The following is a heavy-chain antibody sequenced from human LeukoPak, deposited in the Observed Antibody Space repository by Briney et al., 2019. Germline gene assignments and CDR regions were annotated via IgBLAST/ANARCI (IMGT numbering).Heavy chain of an antibody. CDR2: ISGSGGST. CDR3: AKDSARLARGEFDP. V-gene: IGHV3-23*01. D-gene: IGHD3-10*01. Sequence: GGTLRLSCAASGYTFSSYAMSWVRQAPGKGLEWVSAISGSGGSTYYADSVKGRFTISRDNSKNTLYLQMNSLRAEDTAVYYCAKDSARLARGEFDPWGQGTLVTVSS. CDR1: GYTFSSYA. J-gene: IGHJ5*02.